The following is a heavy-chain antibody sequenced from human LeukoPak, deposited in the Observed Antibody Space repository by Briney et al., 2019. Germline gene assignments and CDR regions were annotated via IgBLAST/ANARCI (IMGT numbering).Heavy chain of an antibody. Sequence: PVGSLRLTCAASGLTFSIYSMNWVHQAPGKGLEWVSGINWNGGSTGYADSVKGRFTISRDNAKNSLYLQMNSLRAEDTALYYCARGVTMIAMAGGGDYWGQGTLVTVSS. D-gene: IGHD3-22*01. CDR2: INWNGGST. CDR1: GLTFSIYS. V-gene: IGHV3-20*04. J-gene: IGHJ4*02. CDR3: ARGVTMIAMAGGGDY.